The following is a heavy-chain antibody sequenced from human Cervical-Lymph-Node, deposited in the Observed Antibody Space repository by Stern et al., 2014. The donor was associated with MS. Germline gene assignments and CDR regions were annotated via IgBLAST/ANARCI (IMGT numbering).Heavy chain of an antibody. D-gene: IGHD2-15*01. V-gene: IGHV1-69*09. Sequence: QVQLVQSGAEVKKPGSSVNVSCKASGGTFSSSYAITWMRQAPGQGLEWMGSILPLLGLPNHAQKFPGRVTITADTSTSTAYMELSSLRSEDTAVYYCARGVVSNRAAATLHNLFDPWGQGTLVTVSS. J-gene: IGHJ5*02. CDR1: GGTFSSSYA. CDR3: ARGVVSNRAAATLHNLFDP. CDR2: ILPLLGLP.